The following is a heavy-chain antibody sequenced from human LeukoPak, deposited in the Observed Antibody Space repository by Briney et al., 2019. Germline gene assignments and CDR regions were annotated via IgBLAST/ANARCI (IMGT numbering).Heavy chain of an antibody. CDR2: INSDGSST. V-gene: IGHV3-74*01. Sequence: GGSLRLSCAASGFTFSSYWMHWVRQAPGKGLVWVSRINSDGSSTSYADSVKGRFTISRDNAKNTLYLQMNSLRAEDTAVYYCAKVGTYSGYDRSYFDYWGQGTLVTVSS. J-gene: IGHJ4*02. CDR3: AKVGTYSGYDRSYFDY. CDR1: GFTFSSYW. D-gene: IGHD5-12*01.